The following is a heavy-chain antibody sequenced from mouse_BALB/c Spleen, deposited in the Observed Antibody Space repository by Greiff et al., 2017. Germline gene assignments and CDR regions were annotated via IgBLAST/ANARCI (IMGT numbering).Heavy chain of an antibody. J-gene: IGHJ1*01. CDR2: IWSGGST. Sequence: QVQLQQSGPGLVQPSQSLSITCTVSGFSLTSYGVHWVRQSPGKGLEWLGVIWSGGSTDYNAAFISRLSISKDNSKSQVFFKMNSLQANDTAIYYCARKGYVGYFDVWGAGTTVTVSS. V-gene: IGHV2-2*02. D-gene: IGHD3-2*02. CDR1: GFSLTSYG. CDR3: ARKGYVGYFDV.